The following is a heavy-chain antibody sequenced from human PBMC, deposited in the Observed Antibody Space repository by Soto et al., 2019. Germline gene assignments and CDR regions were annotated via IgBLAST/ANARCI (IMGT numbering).Heavy chain of an antibody. V-gene: IGHV4-4*02. CDR1: GDSISGSYW. J-gene: IGHJ5*02. Sequence: QVQLQESGPGLVKPSGTLSLTCTVSGDSISGSYWWSWVRQPPGKGLEWIGEVSQSGNTNYNPSPMSRLTISVDXSXNXXSLRLTYVTAADTGIYYGAREVPGLREVNRNWFDPWGQGTLVTVSS. CDR3: AREVPGLREVNRNWFDP. CDR2: VSQSGNT. D-gene: IGHD3-10*01.